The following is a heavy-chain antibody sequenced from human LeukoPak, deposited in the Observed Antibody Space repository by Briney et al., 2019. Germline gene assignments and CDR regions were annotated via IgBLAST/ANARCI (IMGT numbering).Heavy chain of an antibody. CDR2: ISGRSADI. Sequence: GGSLRLSCAASGFTFSSYAMNWIRQAPGKGLEWVSSISGRSADIYYADSVKGRFTISRDNAKNSVFLQMNNLRVEDTAIYYCARRGYHDSSGYDYWGQGTPVTVSS. D-gene: IGHD3-22*01. CDR3: ARRGYHDSSGYDY. CDR1: GFTFSSYA. J-gene: IGHJ4*02. V-gene: IGHV3-21*06.